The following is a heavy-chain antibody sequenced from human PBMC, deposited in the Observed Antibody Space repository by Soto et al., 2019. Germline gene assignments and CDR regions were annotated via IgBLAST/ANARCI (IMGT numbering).Heavy chain of an antibody. CDR1: AYTFISYG. D-gene: IGHD2-2*01. Sequence: QVQLVQSGAEVKKPGASVKVSCKASAYTFISYGISWVRQAPGQGLEWMGWISTYNVYTNYAQKLQGRVTMTTATSTSTAYMELRSLRSDDTAVYYCARGGDIGVAPAAMEGSDAFDIWGQGTMVTVSS. V-gene: IGHV1-18*01. CDR2: ISTYNVYT. CDR3: ARGGDIGVAPAAMEGSDAFDI. J-gene: IGHJ3*02.